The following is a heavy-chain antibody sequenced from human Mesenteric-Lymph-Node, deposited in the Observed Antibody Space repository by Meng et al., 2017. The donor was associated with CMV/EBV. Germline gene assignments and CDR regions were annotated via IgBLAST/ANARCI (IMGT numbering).Heavy chain of an antibody. CDR2: ISSSGSTI. J-gene: IGHJ4*02. V-gene: IGHV3-48*04. CDR1: GFTFSSYS. D-gene: IGHD3-3*01. Sequence: GGSLRLSCAASGFTFSSYSMNWVRQAPGKGLEWVSYISSSGSTIYYADSVKGRFTISRDNAKNSLYLQMNSLRAEDTAVYYCARAPTIFGVVEYYFDYWGQGTLVTVSS. CDR3: ARAPTIFGVVEYYFDY.